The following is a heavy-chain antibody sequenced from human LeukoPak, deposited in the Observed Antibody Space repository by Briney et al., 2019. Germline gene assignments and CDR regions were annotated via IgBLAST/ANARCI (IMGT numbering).Heavy chain of an antibody. J-gene: IGHJ5*02. D-gene: IGHD1-1*01. CDR1: GYTFTGYY. V-gene: IGHV1-2*02. CDR2: INPNSGGT. Sequence: ASVKVSCKASGYTFTGYYMHWVRQAPGQGLEWMGWINPNSGGTNYAQKFQGRVTMTRDTSISTAYMELSRLRSDDTAVYYCAGAREKSNDWFDPWGQGTLVTVSS. CDR3: AGAREKSNDWFDP.